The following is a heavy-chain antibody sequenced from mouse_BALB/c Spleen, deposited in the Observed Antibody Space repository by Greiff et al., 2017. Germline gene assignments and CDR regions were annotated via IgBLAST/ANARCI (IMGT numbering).Heavy chain of an antibody. J-gene: IGHJ4*01. CDR2: IWAGGST. D-gene: IGHD2-2*01. V-gene: IGHV2-9*02. Sequence: VKLMESGPGLVAPSQSLSITCTVSGFSLTSYGVHWVRQPPGKGLEWLGVIWAGGSTNYNSALMSRLSISKDNSKSQVFLKMNSLQTDDTAMYYCARGDYGYDVRYYYAMDYWGQGTSVTVSS. CDR3: ARGDYGYDVRYYYAMDY. CDR1: GFSLTSYG.